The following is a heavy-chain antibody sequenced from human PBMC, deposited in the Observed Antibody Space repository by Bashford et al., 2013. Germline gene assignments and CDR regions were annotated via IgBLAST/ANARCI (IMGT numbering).Heavy chain of an antibody. V-gene: IGHV1-69*10. D-gene: IGHD4-17*01. CDR3: ARDSTRTVTDH. CDR1: GGTFSSYG. J-gene: IGHJ4*02. CDR2: IIPILDIT. Sequence: VASVKVSCKASGGTFSSYGFSWVRQAPGQGLEWMGGIIPILDITNYAQNFQARVTITADKSTSTAYMELSSLRSDDTAVYFCARDSTRTVTDHWGQGTLVTVSS.